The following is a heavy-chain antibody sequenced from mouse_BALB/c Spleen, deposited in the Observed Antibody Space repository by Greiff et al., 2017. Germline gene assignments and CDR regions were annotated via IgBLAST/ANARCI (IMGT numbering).Heavy chain of an antibody. D-gene: IGHD2-1*01. CDR1: GYAFSSYW. CDR2: IYPGDGDT. J-gene: IGHJ2*01. Sequence: VQLQQSGAELVRPGSSVKISCKASGYAFSSYWMNWVKQRPGQGLEWIGQIYPGDGDTNYNGKFKGKATLTADKSSSTAYMQLSSLTSEDSAVYFCARRGNRYYFDYWGQGTTLTVSS. CDR3: ARRGNRYYFDY. V-gene: IGHV1-80*01.